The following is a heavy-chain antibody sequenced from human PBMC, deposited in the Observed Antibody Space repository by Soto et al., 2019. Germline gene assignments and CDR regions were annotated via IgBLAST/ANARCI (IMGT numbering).Heavy chain of an antibody. D-gene: IGHD2-8*02. CDR3: AKACFGNDGFTYWLDF. Sequence: QVRLVQSGAEVKKPGASVRISCKTSGYTFTSFGIHWVRQAPGQGLEWVGWLNPLNGDTKYSQIFQGRVTFIRDTSANTAHMGLSSLGSADTAVYYWAKACFGNDGFTYWLDFWGQGTLVTVS. J-gene: IGHJ4*02. CDR1: GYTFTSFG. V-gene: IGHV1-3*01. CDR2: LNPLNGDT.